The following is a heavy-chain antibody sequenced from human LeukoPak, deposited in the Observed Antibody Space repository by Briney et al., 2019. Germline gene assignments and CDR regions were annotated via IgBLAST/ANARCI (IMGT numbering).Heavy chain of an antibody. V-gene: IGHV3-30*02. CDR3: AKPLIIAATGEFDY. CDR2: IRYDGSNK. J-gene: IGHJ4*02. CDR1: GFTLSNYG. D-gene: IGHD6-13*01. Sequence: GGSLRLSCAASGFTLSNYGIHWVRQAPGKGLEWVAFIRYDGSNKYYADSVKGRFTISRDISKNTVYLQMNSLRAEDTAVYYCAKPLIIAATGEFDYWGQGTLVTVSS.